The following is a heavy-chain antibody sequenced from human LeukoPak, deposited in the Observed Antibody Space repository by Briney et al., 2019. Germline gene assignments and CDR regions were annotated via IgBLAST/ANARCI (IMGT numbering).Heavy chain of an antibody. V-gene: IGHV3-23*01. CDR2: IGASGGGT. Sequence: GGSLRLSCAVSGITLSNYGMSWLRQAPGKGLEWVAGIGASGGGTNYADSVKGRFTISRDNPKNTLYLQMNSLRAEDTAVYFCAKRGVVIRVILVGFHKEAYYFDSWGQGALVTVSS. D-gene: IGHD3-22*01. CDR1: GITLSNYG. J-gene: IGHJ4*02. CDR3: AKRGVVIRVILVGFHKEAYYFDS.